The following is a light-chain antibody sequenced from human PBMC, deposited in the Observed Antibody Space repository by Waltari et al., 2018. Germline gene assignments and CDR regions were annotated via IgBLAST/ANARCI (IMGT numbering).Light chain of an antibody. CDR3: CSYAGTTNIVV. J-gene: IGLJ2*01. V-gene: IGLV2-23*01. CDR2: VDN. CDR1: SSDVGSYTL. Sequence: QSALTQPASVSGSPGQSTTISCTGTSSDVGSYTLVSWYQQYSGKSPKLIIYVDNKRPSGVSNRFSGSKSGNTASLTISGLQAEDDADYHCCSYAGTTNIVVFGGGTKLTVL.